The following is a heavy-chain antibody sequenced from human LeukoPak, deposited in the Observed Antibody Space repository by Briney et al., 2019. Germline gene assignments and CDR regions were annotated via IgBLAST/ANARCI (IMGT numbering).Heavy chain of an antibody. V-gene: IGHV3-11*01. CDR3: ARTDSFYFDY. Sequence: PGGSLRLSCAASGFTFSDYYMSWIRQAPGKGLEWVSYISSRGSTIDYADSLKGRFTISRDNAKNSLYLQMNSLRAGDTAVYYCARTDSFYFDYWGQGTLVTVSS. CDR2: ISSRGSTI. D-gene: IGHD3-16*02. J-gene: IGHJ4*02. CDR1: GFTFSDYY.